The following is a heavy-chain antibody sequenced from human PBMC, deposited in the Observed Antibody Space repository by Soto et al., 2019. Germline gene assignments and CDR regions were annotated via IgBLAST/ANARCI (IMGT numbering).Heavy chain of an antibody. CDR3: ARDMHAGFTNYFDP. V-gene: IGHV4-59*01. CDR2: TSYTGHT. D-gene: IGHD4-4*01. Sequence: QVHLLESGPGLVKPSETLSLTCIVSGGSITSYHWSWIRQFTGKGLEWIAYTSYTGHTNYNPSLKSRVTISLDTSKNQLSLKLTSMTAADTAVYYCARDMHAGFTNYFDPWGQGTLVTVSA. CDR1: GGSITSYH. J-gene: IGHJ5*02.